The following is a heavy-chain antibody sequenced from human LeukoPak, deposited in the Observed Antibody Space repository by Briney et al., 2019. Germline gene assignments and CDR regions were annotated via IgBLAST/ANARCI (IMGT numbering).Heavy chain of an antibody. CDR3: ARVKSDTATNDY. J-gene: IGHJ4*02. CDR1: GFTFSSYW. D-gene: IGHD5-18*01. CDR2: IKQDGSEK. Sequence: GGSLRLSCAASGFTFSSYWMSWFRQAPGKGLEWVANIKQDGSEKYYADSVKGRFTISRDNAKSSLSLQMNSLRVEDTAVYYCARVKSDTATNDYWGQGTLVTVSS. V-gene: IGHV3-7*05.